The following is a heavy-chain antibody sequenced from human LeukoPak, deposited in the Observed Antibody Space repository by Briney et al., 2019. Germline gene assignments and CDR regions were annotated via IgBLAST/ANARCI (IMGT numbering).Heavy chain of an antibody. J-gene: IGHJ4*02. CDR1: GFTFSSYA. V-gene: IGHV3-15*01. D-gene: IGHD1-26*01. CDR3: TTVGIVGATNY. Sequence: GGSLRLSCAASGFTFSSYAMSWVRQAPGKGLEWVGRIKSKTDGGTTDYAAPVKGRFTISRDDSKNTLYLQMNSLKTEDTAVYYCTTVGIVGATNYWGQGTLVTVSS. CDR2: IKSKTDGGTT.